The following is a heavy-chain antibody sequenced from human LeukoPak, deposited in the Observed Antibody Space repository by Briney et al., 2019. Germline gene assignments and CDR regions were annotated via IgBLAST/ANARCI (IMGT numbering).Heavy chain of an antibody. V-gene: IGHV4-39*01. Sequence: SETLSLTCTVSGGSISSSSYYWGWIRQPPGKGLEWIGSIYYSGSTYYNPSLKSRVTISVDTSKNQFSLKLSSVTAADTAVYYCATPPVYYYGSYRFDYWGQGTLVTVSS. CDR2: IYYSGST. CDR3: ATPPVYYYGSYRFDY. D-gene: IGHD3-22*01. CDR1: GGSISSSSYY. J-gene: IGHJ4*02.